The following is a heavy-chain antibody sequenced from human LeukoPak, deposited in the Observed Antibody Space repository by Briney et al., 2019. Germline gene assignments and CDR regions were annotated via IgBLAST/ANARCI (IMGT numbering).Heavy chain of an antibody. D-gene: IGHD3-9*01. CDR1: GFTFSSYS. V-gene: IGHV3-21*01. J-gene: IGHJ4*02. CDR3: ARLCDILTGYYGVGVDY. Sequence: GGSLRLSCAASGFTFSSYSMNWVRQAPGKGLEWVSSISSSSSYIYYADSVKGRFTISRDNAKKSLYLQMNSLRAEDTAVYYCARLCDILTGYYGVGVDYWGQGTLVTVSS. CDR2: ISSSSSYI.